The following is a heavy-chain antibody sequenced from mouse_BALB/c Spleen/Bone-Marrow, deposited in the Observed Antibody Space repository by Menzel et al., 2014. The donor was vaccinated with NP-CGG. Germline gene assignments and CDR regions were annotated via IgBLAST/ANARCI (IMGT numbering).Heavy chain of an antibody. CDR1: GFTFSDYY. J-gene: IGHJ3*01. CDR2: ISNGGGST. CDR3: ASTYYGNPFAY. Sequence: EVKLVESGGGLVQPGGSLKLPCATSGFTFSDYYMYWVRQTPEKRLEWVAYISNGGGSTYYPDTVKGRFTISRDNAKNTLYLQTSRLKSEDTAMYYCASTYYGNPFAYWGQGTLVTVSA. D-gene: IGHD2-10*01. V-gene: IGHV5-12*02.